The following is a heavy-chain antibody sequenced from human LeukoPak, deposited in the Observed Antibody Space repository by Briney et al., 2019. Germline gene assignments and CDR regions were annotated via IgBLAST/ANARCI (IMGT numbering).Heavy chain of an antibody. CDR2: INPSGGST. CDR3: IAAAGTSDDY. V-gene: IGHV1-46*01. Sequence: GASVKVSCKASGYTFTGYFMHWVRQAPGQGLEWMGIINPSGGSTSYAQKFQGRVTMTRDTSTSTVYMELSSLRSEDTAVYYCIAAAGTSDDYWGQGTLVTVSS. J-gene: IGHJ4*02. CDR1: GYTFTGYF. D-gene: IGHD6-13*01.